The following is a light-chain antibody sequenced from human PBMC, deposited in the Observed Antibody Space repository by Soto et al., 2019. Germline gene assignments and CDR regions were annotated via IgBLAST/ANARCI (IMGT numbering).Light chain of an antibody. CDR1: TSDVGGYNY. CDR2: GVS. CDR3: SSYTSSRTYV. J-gene: IGLJ1*01. V-gene: IGLV2-14*01. Sequence: QSALTQPASVSRSPGQSITISCTGTTSDVGGYNYVSWYQQHPGKAPKLMIYGVSIRPSGASDRFSGSKSGNTASLTISGLQAEDEADYYCSSYTSSRTYVFGTGTKLTVL.